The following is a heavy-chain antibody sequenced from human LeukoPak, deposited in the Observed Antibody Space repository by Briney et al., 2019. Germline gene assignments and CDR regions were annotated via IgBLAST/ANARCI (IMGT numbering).Heavy chain of an antibody. J-gene: IGHJ4*02. D-gene: IGHD3-3*01. Sequence: GGSLRLSCAASGFTFSAYAMSWVRQAPGKGLEWVSDISGNGGSTYYADSVKDRFTITRDNSKNTLYLQRNSLRAEDTDVYYCAKDHYFWSGYSDYWGQGTLVTVSS. V-gene: IGHV3-23*01. CDR3: AKDHYFWSGYSDY. CDR2: ISGNGGST. CDR1: GFTFSAYA.